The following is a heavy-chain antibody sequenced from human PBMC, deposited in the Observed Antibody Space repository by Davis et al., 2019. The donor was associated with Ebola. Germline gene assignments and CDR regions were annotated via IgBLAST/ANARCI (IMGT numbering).Heavy chain of an antibody. Sequence: PSETLSLTCAVYGGPFSGYYWSWIRQPPGKGLEWIGEINHSGSTNYNPSLKSRVTISVDTSKNQFSLKLSSVTAADTAVYYCARGLRGDTAMVDIWGQGTMVTVSS. CDR1: GGPFSGYY. CDR3: ARGLRGDTAMVDI. CDR2: INHSGST. J-gene: IGHJ3*02. D-gene: IGHD5-18*01. V-gene: IGHV4-34*01.